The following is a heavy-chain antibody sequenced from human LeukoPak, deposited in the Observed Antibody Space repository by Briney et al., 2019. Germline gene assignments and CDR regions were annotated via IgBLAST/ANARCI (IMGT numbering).Heavy chain of an antibody. CDR3: AREGEYCSSTNCYSGWFDP. V-gene: IGHV1-18*01. CDR1: GYTFTSCG. D-gene: IGHD2-2*01. Sequence: ASVKVSCKASGYTFTSCGITSVRQAPGQGLEWMGWISGYNGNTNYAQKVQGRVTMTTDTTTSTAYMELRSLRSDDTAVYYCAREGEYCSSTNCYSGWFDPWGQGTLVTVSS. J-gene: IGHJ5*02. CDR2: ISGYNGNT.